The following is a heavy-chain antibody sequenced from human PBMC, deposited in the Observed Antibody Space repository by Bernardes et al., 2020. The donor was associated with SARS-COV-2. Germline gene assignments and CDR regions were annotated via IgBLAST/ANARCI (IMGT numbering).Heavy chain of an antibody. J-gene: IGHJ5*02. CDR2: IYSSGIT. Sequence: SEPLSLTCTVSGGSISPYFWTWVRQPPGMRLEWIGLIYSSGITNYNPSFESRVTISVDTSKNQFSLKLRSVTAADTAVYYCARMTTVDWFDPWGQGALVTVSS. CDR3: ARMTTVDWFDP. CDR1: GGSISPYF. V-gene: IGHV4-4*08. D-gene: IGHD4-17*01.